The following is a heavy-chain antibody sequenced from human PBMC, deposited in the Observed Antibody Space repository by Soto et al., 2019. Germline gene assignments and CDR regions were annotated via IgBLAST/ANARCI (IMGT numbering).Heavy chain of an antibody. V-gene: IGHV1-69*02. D-gene: IGHD3-22*01. J-gene: IGHJ3*02. CDR2: IIPILGIA. CDR3: AGGDSMVVVVGAFDI. CDR1: GGTFSSYT. Sequence: QVQLVQSGAEVKKPGSSVKVSCKASGGTFSSYTISWVRQAPGQGLEWMGRIIPILGIAHYAQKFQGRVTATADQSTSIADRELGSLRSEETAVYYCAGGDSMVVVVGAFDIWGQGTMVTVSS.